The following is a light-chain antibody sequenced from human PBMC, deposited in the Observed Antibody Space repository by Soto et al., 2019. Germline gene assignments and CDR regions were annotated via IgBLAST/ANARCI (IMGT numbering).Light chain of an antibody. Sequence: QSALTQPASVTGSPGQSITISCTGTSSDVGGSNHVSWYQHSPGTAPKLIIYEVGNRPSGISDRFSASKSGNTASLIISGLQPEDEADYYCSSYTNTKSWVFGGGTKLTVL. CDR1: SSDVGGSNH. CDR3: SSYTNTKSWV. CDR2: EVG. J-gene: IGLJ3*02. V-gene: IGLV2-14*01.